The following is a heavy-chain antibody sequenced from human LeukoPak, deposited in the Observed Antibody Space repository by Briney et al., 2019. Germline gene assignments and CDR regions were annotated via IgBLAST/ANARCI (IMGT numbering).Heavy chain of an antibody. CDR1: GFTVSSNY. Sequence: GGSLRLSCAASGFTVSSNYMSWVRQAPGKGLEWVSVMYSGGNTYYADSVKGRFTISRENSKNTLYLQMNSLRAEDTAVYYCAKVRLYGDYPEIDYWGQGTLVAVSS. CDR3: AKVRLYGDYPEIDY. CDR2: MYSGGNT. V-gene: IGHV3-53*01. J-gene: IGHJ4*02. D-gene: IGHD4-17*01.